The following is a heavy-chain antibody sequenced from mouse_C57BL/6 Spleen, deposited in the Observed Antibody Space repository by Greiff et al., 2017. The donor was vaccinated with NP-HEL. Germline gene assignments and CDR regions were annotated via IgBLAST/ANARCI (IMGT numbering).Heavy chain of an antibody. D-gene: IGHD4-1*01. CDR1: GFTFSDYG. V-gene: IGHV5-17*01. CDR2: ISSGSSTI. CDR3: ARRSGTSGYFDY. Sequence: EVKLVESGGGLVKPGGSLKLSCAASGFTFSDYGMHWVRQAPEKGLEWVAYISSGSSTIYYADTVKGRFTISRDNAKNTLFLQMTSLRSEDTAMYYCARRSGTSGYFDYWGQGTTLTVSS. J-gene: IGHJ2*01.